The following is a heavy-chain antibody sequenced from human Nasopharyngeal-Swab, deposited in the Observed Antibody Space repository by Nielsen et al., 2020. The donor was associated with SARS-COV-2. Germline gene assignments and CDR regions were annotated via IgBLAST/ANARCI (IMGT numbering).Heavy chain of an antibody. V-gene: IGHV4-59*01. CDR2: IYYSGST. D-gene: IGHD1-26*01. CDR3: ARVWGATCLN. Sequence: WIRQPPGKGLEWIGYIYYSGSTNYNPSLKSRVTISVDTSKNQLSLKLSSVTAADTAVYYCARVWGATCLNWGQGTLVTVSS. J-gene: IGHJ4*02.